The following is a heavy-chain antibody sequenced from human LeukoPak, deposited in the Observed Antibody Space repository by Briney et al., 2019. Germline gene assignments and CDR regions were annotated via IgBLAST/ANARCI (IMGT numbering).Heavy chain of an antibody. V-gene: IGHV3-30*18. Sequence: GRSLRLSCAASGFTFSSYGMHWVRQAPGKGLEWVAVISYDGSNKYYADSVKGRFTISRDNSKNTLYLQMNSLRAEDTAVYYCAKPAYCGGDCYTYLINWGQGTLVTVSS. J-gene: IGHJ4*02. CDR3: AKPAYCGGDCYTYLIN. CDR2: ISYDGSNK. D-gene: IGHD2-21*02. CDR1: GFTFSSYG.